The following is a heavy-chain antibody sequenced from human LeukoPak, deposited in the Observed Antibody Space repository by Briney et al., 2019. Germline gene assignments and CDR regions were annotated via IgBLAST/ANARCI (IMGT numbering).Heavy chain of an antibody. CDR2: INPSGGST. D-gene: IGHD2-2*01. V-gene: IGHV1-46*01. Sequence: ASVKVSCKASGYTLTSYYMHWVRQAPGQGLEWMGIINPSGGSTSYAQKFQGRVTMTRDTSTSTVYMELSSLGSEDTAVYYCASGEYCSSTSCSPRIDAFDIWGQGTMVTVSS. CDR3: ASGEYCSSTSCSPRIDAFDI. J-gene: IGHJ3*02. CDR1: GYTLTSYY.